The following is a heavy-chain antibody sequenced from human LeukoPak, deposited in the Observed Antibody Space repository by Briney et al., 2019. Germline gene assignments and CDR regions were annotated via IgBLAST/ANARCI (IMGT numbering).Heavy chain of an antibody. CDR2: IWYDGSEK. V-gene: IGHV3-33*01. CDR1: GLTFRNYG. D-gene: IGHD2-15*01. J-gene: IGHJ4*02. CDR3: ASGRGGRGGINYFDY. Sequence: GGSLRLSCAVSGLTFRNYGMHWVRQAPGKGLEWVAVIWYDGSEKYYVDSVKGRSTISRDNSKNTLYLQMNSLRAEDTALYYCASGRGGRGGINYFDYWGQGTLVTVSS.